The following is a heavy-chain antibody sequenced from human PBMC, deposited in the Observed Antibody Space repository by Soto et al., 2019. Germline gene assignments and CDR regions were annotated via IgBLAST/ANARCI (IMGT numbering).Heavy chain of an antibody. CDR1: GGSISNYY. D-gene: IGHD2-2*01. Sequence: SETLSLTCTVSGGSISNYYWSCILQPPGKGLEWIGYIYYSGSTNYNPSLKSRVTISVDTSKNQFALNLSSVTAADAAVYYCARGTYCSSTSCYDFLVFDYWGRGTLVTVSS. V-gene: IGHV4-59*01. CDR3: ARGTYCSSTSCYDFLVFDY. J-gene: IGHJ4*02. CDR2: IYYSGST.